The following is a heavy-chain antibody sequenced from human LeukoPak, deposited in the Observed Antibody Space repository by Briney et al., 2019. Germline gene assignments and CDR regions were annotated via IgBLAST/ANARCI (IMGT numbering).Heavy chain of an antibody. D-gene: IGHD2-15*01. J-gene: IGHJ3*02. CDR3: ARHRGIVVVVASDAFDI. CDR2: IYYSGST. V-gene: IGHV4-59*08. Sequence: SETLSLTCTVSGGSISSYYWSWIRQPPGKGLEWIGYIYYSGSTNYNPSLKSRVTISVDTSKNQFSLKLSSVTAADTAVYYCARHRGIVVVVASDAFDIWGQGTMVTVSS. CDR1: GGSISSYY.